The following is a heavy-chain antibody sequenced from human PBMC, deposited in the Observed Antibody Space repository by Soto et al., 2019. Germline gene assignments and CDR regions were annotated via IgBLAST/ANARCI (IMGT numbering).Heavy chain of an antibody. J-gene: IGHJ4*02. CDR1: GGTFSSYA. CDR3: ARGAPLIHYYDSSGYSRPLDY. V-gene: IGHV1-69*13. Sequence: SVKVSCKASGGTFSSYAISWVRQAPGQGLEWMGGIIPIFGTANYAQKFQGRVTITADESTSTAYMELSSLRSEDTAVYYCARGAPLIHYYDSSGYSRPLDYWGQGTLVTVSS. D-gene: IGHD3-22*01. CDR2: IIPIFGTA.